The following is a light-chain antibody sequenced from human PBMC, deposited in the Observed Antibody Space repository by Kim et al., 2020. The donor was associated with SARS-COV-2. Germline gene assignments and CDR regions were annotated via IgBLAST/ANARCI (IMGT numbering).Light chain of an antibody. V-gene: IGLV1-51*01. CDR2: DNN. CDR3: GTWDDSLSVVV. Sequence: GQKVTISCSGTSSNIGDNVVSGYQQLPGAAPKLRIDDNNQRPSGIPDRFSGSKSGTSATLGVTGLHTGDEADYYCGTWDDSLSVVVFGGGTQLTVL. J-gene: IGLJ2*01. CDR1: SSNIGDNV.